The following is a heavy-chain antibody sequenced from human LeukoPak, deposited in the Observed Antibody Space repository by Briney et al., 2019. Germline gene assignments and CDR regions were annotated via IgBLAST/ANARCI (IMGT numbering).Heavy chain of an antibody. CDR3: AKRKSGYEYFDY. J-gene: IGHJ4*02. CDR1: GFTFSSYA. CDR2: ISGSGGST. D-gene: IGHD5-12*01. Sequence: GGSLRLSCAASGFTFSSYAMSWVRQAPGKGLEWVSAISGSGGSTYYADSAKGRFTISRDNSRNTLYLQMNSLRAEDTAVYYCAKRKSGYEYFDYWGQGTLVTVSS. V-gene: IGHV3-23*01.